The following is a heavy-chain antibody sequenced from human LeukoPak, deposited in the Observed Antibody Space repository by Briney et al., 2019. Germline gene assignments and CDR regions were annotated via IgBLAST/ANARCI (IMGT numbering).Heavy chain of an antibody. CDR3: AKDPGYSYGSYYMDV. J-gene: IGHJ6*03. V-gene: IGHV3-30*02. Sequence: GGSLRLSCAASGFTFSSYGMHWVRQAPGKGLEWVAFIRYDGSNKYYADSVKGRFTISRDNSKNTLYLQMNSLRAEDTAVYYCAKDPGYSYGSYYMDVWGKGTTVTISS. CDR1: GFTFSSYG. D-gene: IGHD5-18*01. CDR2: IRYDGSNK.